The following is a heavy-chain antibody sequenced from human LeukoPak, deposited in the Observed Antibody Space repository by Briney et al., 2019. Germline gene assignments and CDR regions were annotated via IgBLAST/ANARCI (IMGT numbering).Heavy chain of an antibody. J-gene: IGHJ3*02. CDR2: ISSSGSTI. CDR3: ARYCGGDCFRAFDI. Sequence: PGGSLRLSCAASGFTFSDYYMSWIRRAPGKGLEWVSYISSSGSTIYYADSVKGRFTIYRDNAKNSLYLQMNSLRAEDTTVYYCARYCGGDCFRAFDIWGQGTMVTVSS. CDR1: GFTFSDYY. D-gene: IGHD2-21*02. V-gene: IGHV3-11*01.